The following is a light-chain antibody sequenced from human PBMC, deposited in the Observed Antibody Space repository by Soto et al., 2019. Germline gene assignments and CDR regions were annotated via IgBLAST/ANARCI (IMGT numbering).Light chain of an antibody. J-gene: IGLJ2*01. Sequence: QSVLTQPPSASGTPGQRVTISCSGSSSNIGSNYVYWYQQLPGTAPKLLIYSNNQRPSGVPDRFSGSKSGTSASLAISGLRSEDEADYYCAAWDDSLSGPVFGGGTKLTVL. CDR3: AAWDDSLSGPV. V-gene: IGLV1-47*02. CDR2: SNN. CDR1: SSNIGSNY.